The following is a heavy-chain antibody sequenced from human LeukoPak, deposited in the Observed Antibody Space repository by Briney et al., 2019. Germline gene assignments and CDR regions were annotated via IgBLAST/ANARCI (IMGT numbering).Heavy chain of an antibody. D-gene: IGHD3-3*01. CDR2: IRNSGNVV. CDR3: ARDYDFWDPLDY. Sequence: GGSLRLSCAASGFIFSDYYMSWIRQAPGKGLEWVSFIRNSGNVVYYADSVKGRFTISRDNARNSVYLQMNSLRADDTAVYYCARDYDFWDPLDYWGQGTLVTVSS. V-gene: IGHV3-11*04. CDR1: GFIFSDYY. J-gene: IGHJ4*02.